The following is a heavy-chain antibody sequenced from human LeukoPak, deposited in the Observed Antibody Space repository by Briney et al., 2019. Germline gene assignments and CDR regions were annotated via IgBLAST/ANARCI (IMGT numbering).Heavy chain of an antibody. CDR1: GGFFRGYY. CDR2: NNHRGST. CDR3: ASKMYYYDSSGYYWHSPGSYYYYYMDV. D-gene: IGHD3-22*01. Sequence: KSSETLSLTCAVYGGFFRGYYWSWIRQPPGKALEWIGENNHRGSTNYNPSLKSRVTISLDTSKDQFSLKMEPLTAAGTAVEYLASKMYYYDSSGYYWHSPGSYYYYYMDVWGKGTTVTVSS. J-gene: IGHJ6*03. V-gene: IGHV4-34*01.